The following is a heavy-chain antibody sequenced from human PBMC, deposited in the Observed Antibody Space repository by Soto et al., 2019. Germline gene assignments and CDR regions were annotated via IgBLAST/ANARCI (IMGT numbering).Heavy chain of an antibody. J-gene: IGHJ3*02. D-gene: IGHD4-17*01. CDR2: ISASGDIT. Sequence: PGGSLRLSCAASGFTFSTYAMSWVRQAPGKGLEWVSAISASGDITYYADSVKARFTISRDNPMNALHLQMNSLRVEDTAVYYCAHPRGYGVFDAYDIWGQGTMVTVSS. CDR3: AHPRGYGVFDAYDI. V-gene: IGHV3-23*01. CDR1: GFTFSTYA.